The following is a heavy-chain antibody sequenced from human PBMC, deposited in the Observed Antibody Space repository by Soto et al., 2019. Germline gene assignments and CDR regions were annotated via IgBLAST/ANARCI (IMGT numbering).Heavy chain of an antibody. V-gene: IGHV1-69*06. Sequence: SVKVSCKASGGTFSSYAISWVRQAPGQGLEWMGGIIPIFGTANYAQKFQGRVTITADRSTSTAYMELSSLRSEDTAVYYCARLPPYYDLRGGMDVWAKGPRSPSP. J-gene: IGHJ6*02. CDR1: GGTFSSYA. CDR3: ARLPPYYDLRGGMDV. CDR2: IIPIFGTA. D-gene: IGHD3-3*01.